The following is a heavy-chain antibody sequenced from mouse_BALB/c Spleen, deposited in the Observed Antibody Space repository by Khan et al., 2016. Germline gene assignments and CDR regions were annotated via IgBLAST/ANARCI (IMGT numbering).Heavy chain of an antibody. CDR2: IDPANGNT. D-gene: IGHD1-2*01. Sequence: EVQLQESGAELVKPGASVKLSCTASGFNIKDTYMHWVKQRPEQGLEWIGRIDPANGNTKYDPKFQGKATITADTSSNTAYLQLSSLTSEDTAVYYCARSERLRWFAYWGQGTLVTVSA. J-gene: IGHJ3*01. CDR3: ARSERLRWFAY. V-gene: IGHV14-3*02. CDR1: GFNIKDTY.